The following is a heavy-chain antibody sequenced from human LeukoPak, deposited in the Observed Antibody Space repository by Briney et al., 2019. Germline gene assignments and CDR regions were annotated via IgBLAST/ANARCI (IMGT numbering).Heavy chain of an antibody. CDR3: ARALSGGGHAFDL. J-gene: IGHJ3*01. CDR2: IYYSGST. Sequence: SETLSLTCTVSGGSIRGSSYHWGWIRQPPGKGLEWIGSIYYSGSTYYNPSLKSRVTRSVDTSKNQLSLRLNSVTAADTAVYYCARALSGGGHAFDLWGQGTMITVSS. V-gene: IGHV4-39*07. CDR1: GGSIRGSSYH. D-gene: IGHD1-26*01.